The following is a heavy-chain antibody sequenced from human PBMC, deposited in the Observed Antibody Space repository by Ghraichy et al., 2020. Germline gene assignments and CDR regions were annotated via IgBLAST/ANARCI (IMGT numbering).Heavy chain of an antibody. D-gene: IGHD3-3*01. CDR2: IRRSGDDT. CDR1: GFTFSNFA. V-gene: IGHV3-23*01. CDR3: AKDPNVLRSSEYLPDRGGGYYHYGMDV. J-gene: IGHJ6*02. Sequence: GGSLRLSCAGSGFTFSNFAMSWVRQAPGKGLEWVSAIRRSGDDTYYADSVKGRFTISRDNSNNMLYLQMNRLRGEDTAVYYCAKDPNVLRSSEYLPDRGGGYYHYGMDVWGQGTTVTVSS.